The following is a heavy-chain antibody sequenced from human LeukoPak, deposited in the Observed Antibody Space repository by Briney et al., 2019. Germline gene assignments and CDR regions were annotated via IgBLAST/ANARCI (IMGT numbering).Heavy chain of an antibody. Sequence: PSETLSLTCTVSGYSISSGYYWSWIRQPPGKGLEWIGYIYYSGSTNYNPSLKSRVTISVDTSKNQFSLKLSSVTAADTAVYYCARVHYEGWFDPWGQGTLVTVSS. D-gene: IGHD4-17*01. CDR2: IYYSGST. CDR1: GYSISSGYY. J-gene: IGHJ5*02. V-gene: IGHV4-61*01. CDR3: ARVHYEGWFDP.